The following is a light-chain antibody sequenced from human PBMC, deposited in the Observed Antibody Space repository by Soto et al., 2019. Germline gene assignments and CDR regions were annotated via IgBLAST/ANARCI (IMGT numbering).Light chain of an antibody. V-gene: IGKV1-39*01. Sequence: DIQLTQSPSSLSASVCDGVTITCRASQSISSYLNWYQQKPGKAPKLLIYAASSLQSGVPSRFSGSGSGTDFTLTISSPQPEDFATYYCQQSYSTPRTLCQGTKVDIK. CDR1: QSISSY. CDR3: QQSYSTPRT. J-gene: IGKJ1*01. CDR2: AAS.